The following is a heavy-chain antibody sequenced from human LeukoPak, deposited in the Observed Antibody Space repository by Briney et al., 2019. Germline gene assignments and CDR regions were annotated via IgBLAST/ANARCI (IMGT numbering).Heavy chain of an antibody. Sequence: GASVKVSCKASGGTFSSYAISWVRQAPGQGLDWMGRIIPILGIANHAQKFQGRVTITADKSTSTAYMELSSLRSEDTAVYYCARDAGTSGSYYNYYYYGMDVWGQGTTVTVSS. CDR3: ARDAGTSGSYYNYYYYGMDV. D-gene: IGHD3-10*01. V-gene: IGHV1-69*04. CDR1: GGTFSSYA. CDR2: IIPILGIA. J-gene: IGHJ6*02.